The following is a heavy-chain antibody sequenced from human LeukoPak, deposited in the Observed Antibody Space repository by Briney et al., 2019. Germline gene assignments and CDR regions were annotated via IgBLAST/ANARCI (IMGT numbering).Heavy chain of an antibody. J-gene: IGHJ4*02. V-gene: IGHV3-33*01. D-gene: IGHD3-22*01. CDR1: GFIFSSYG. CDR2: IWYDGSNK. CDR3: ARDKWRDNYDSSGYYDY. Sequence: GGSLRLSCEASGFIFSSYGMHWVRQAPGKGLEWVAVIWYDGSNKYYADSVKGRFTISRDNSKNTLYLQMNSLRAEDTAVYYCARDKWRDNYDSSGYYDYWGQGTLVTVSS.